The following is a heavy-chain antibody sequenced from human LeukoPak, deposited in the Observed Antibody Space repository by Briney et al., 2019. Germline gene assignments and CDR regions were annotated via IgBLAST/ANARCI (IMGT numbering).Heavy chain of an antibody. CDR3: ARERATYYYDSSGYDGAFDI. D-gene: IGHD3-22*01. V-gene: IGHV3-9*01. CDR2: ISWNSGSI. J-gene: IGHJ3*02. Sequence: GGSLRLSCAASGFTFDDYAMHWVRQAPGKGLEWVSGISWNSGSIGYADSVKGRFTISRDNAKNSLYLQMNSLRAEDTAVYYCARERATYYYDSSGYDGAFDIWGQGTMVTVSS. CDR1: GFTFDDYA.